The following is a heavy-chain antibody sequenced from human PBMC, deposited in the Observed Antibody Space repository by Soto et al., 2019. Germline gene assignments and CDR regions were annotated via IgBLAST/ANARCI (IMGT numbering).Heavy chain of an antibody. CDR2: IDPSDSYT. D-gene: IGHD4-17*01. CDR3: ARHLDYGPTRDAFDI. V-gene: IGHV5-10-1*01. J-gene: IGHJ3*02. Sequence: PGESLKISCKGSGYSFTSYWISWVRQMPGKGLEWMGRIDPSDSYTNYSPSFQGHVTISADKSISTAYLQWSSLKASDTAMYYCARHLDYGPTRDAFDIWGQGTMVTVSS. CDR1: GYSFTSYW.